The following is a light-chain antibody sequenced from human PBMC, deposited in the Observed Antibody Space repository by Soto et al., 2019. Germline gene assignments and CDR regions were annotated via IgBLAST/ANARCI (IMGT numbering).Light chain of an antibody. CDR2: DAS. CDR3: QQYDNLIYT. CDR1: QDISNY. V-gene: IGKV1-33*01. J-gene: IGKJ2*01. Sequence: DILMTQSPSSLSASVGDRVTITCQASQDISNYLNWYQQKPGKAPKLLIYDASNLETGVPSRFSGRGSGTDLTFTISSLQPEDIATYYCQQYDNLIYTFGQGTKLEIK.